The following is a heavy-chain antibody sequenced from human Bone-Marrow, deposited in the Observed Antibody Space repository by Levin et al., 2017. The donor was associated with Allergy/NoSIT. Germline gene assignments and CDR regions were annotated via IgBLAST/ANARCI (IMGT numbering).Heavy chain of an antibody. D-gene: IGHD5-24*01. CDR2: IYPGDSDT. CDR3: ASSRGRWLQIIGAFDI. CDR1: GYSFTSYW. Sequence: KVSCKGSGYSFTSYWIGWVRQMPGKGLEWMGIIYPGDSDTRYSPSFQGQVTISADKSISTAYLQWSSLKASDTAMYYCASSRGRWLQIIGAFDIWGQGTMVTVSS. J-gene: IGHJ3*02. V-gene: IGHV5-51*01.